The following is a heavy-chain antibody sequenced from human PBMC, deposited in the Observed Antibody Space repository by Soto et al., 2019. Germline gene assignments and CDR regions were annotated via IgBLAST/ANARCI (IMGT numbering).Heavy chain of an antibody. V-gene: IGHV4-4*02. CDR2: IHHSGST. CDR1: GGSISISNW. D-gene: IGHD1-26*01. Sequence: QVQLQESGPGLVTPSETLSLTCAVSGGSISISNWWSWVRQTPGKGLEWIGQIHHSGSTNYSPSLTNRGTIAVDKSKTQFSLKMNSVTAADTAVYYCARGGYYFYMDGWGNGTTGTVSS. J-gene: IGHJ6*03. CDR3: ARGGYYFYMDG.